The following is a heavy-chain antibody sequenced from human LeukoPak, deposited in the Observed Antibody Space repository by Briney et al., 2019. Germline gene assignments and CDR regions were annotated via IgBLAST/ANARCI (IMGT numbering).Heavy chain of an antibody. J-gene: IGHJ6*02. CDR1: GFTVSSNY. CDR2: IYSGGST. CDR3: AAAPPYSSSWYYYYGMDV. Sequence: GSLRLSCAASGFTVSSNYMSWVRQAPGKGLEWVSVIYSGGSTYYADSVKGRFTISRDNSKNTLYLQMNSLRAEDTAVYYCAAAPPYSSSWYYYYGMDVWGQGTTVTVSS. D-gene: IGHD6-13*01. V-gene: IGHV3-53*01.